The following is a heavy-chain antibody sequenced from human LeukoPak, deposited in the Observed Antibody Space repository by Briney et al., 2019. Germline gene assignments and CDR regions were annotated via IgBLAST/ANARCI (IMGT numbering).Heavy chain of an antibody. J-gene: IGHJ4*02. CDR3: VSFYETY. CDR1: GNYW. D-gene: IGHD2-2*01. V-gene: IGHV3-74*01. CDR2: INSDGSWT. Sequence: GGSLRLSCEASGNYWIHWVRQAPGQGVVWVSHINSDGSWTSYADSVKGRFTISKDNAKNPVYLQMNNLRAEDTAVYYCVSFYETYWGRGTLVTVSS.